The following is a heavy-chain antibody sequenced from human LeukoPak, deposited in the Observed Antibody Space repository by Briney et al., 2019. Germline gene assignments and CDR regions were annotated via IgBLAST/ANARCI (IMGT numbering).Heavy chain of an antibody. Sequence: SETLSLTCTVSGGSISSYYWSWIRQPPGKGLEWIGYIYYSGSTNYNSSLRSRVTISVDTSKNQFSLKLSSVTAADTAVYYCARGGYDYVRGDLDYWGQGTLVTVSS. CDR1: GGSISSYY. V-gene: IGHV4-59*12. CDR3: ARGGYDYVRGDLDY. D-gene: IGHD5-12*01. J-gene: IGHJ4*02. CDR2: IYYSGST.